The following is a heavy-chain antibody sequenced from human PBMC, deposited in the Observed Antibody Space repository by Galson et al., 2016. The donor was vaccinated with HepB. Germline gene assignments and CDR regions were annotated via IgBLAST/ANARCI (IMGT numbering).Heavy chain of an antibody. CDR2: IRTKANGYAT. J-gene: IGHJ4*02. Sequence: SLRLSCAVSGFTFSGSAMDWVRQASGKGLEWLGRIRTKANGYATVYAASIEGRFTISSDDSKNTAYLQMNSLKTEDTAVYYWTTGLVEISGTELFYHWGQGTLVTVSS. D-gene: IGHD1-20*01. CDR3: TTGLVEISGTELFYH. V-gene: IGHV3-73*01. CDR1: GFTFSGSA.